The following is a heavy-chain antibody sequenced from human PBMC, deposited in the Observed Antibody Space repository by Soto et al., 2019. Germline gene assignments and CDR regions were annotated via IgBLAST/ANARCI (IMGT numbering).Heavy chain of an antibody. CDR3: ERGAGEAAFNKRYYYYYGMDV. Sequence: SETLSLTCTVSGGSISSYYWSWIRQPPGKGLEWIGYIYYSGSTNYNPSLKSRVTISVDTSKNQFSLKLSSVTAADTAVYYCERGAGEAAFNKRYYYYYGMDVCGQVTTVTVSS. V-gene: IGHV4-59*01. D-gene: IGHD6-13*01. J-gene: IGHJ6*02. CDR2: IYYSGST. CDR1: GGSISSYY.